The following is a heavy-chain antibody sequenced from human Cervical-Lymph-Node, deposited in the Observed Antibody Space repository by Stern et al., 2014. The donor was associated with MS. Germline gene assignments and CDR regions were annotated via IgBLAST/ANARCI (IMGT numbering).Heavy chain of an antibody. CDR3: ATLRVTTGDFDP. CDR1: GGTFSSSG. J-gene: IGHJ5*02. Sequence: QVQLVQSGSEVKKPGSSVRVSCKASGGTFSSSGISWVRPAPGQGLEWMGRIIPILSITNYAQNFQGRVTITADKSTSTAYMELSSLRSEDTAVYYCATLRVTTGDFDPWGQGTLVTVSS. CDR2: IIPILSIT. V-gene: IGHV1-69*04. D-gene: IGHD4-17*01.